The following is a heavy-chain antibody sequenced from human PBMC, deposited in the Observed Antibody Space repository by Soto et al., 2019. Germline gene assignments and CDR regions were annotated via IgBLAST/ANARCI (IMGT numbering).Heavy chain of an antibody. CDR2: IIPIFGTA. D-gene: IGHD4-17*01. CDR3: ARHHGPRTSENWFDP. J-gene: IGHJ5*02. Sequence: SVKVSCKASGGTFSSYAISWVRQAPGQGLEWMGGIIPIFGTANYAQKFQGRVTIPADESTSTAYMELSSLRSDDTAVYYCARHHGPRTSENWFDPWGQGTLVTVSS. V-gene: IGHV1-69*13. CDR1: GGTFSSYA.